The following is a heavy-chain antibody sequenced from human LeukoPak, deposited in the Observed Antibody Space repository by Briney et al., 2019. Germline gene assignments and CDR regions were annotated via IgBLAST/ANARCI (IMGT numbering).Heavy chain of an antibody. CDR2: IYYSGIT. D-gene: IGHD2-2*01. J-gene: IGHJ4*02. V-gene: IGHV4-39*01. CDR1: GGSISSSNYY. Sequence: PSETLSLTCTVSGGSISSSNYYWGWIRQPPGKGLEWIGSIYYSGITYYNPSLKSRVTISVDTSNNQFSLKLSSVTAADTAMYYCARLLIYCSSTSCHFHYWGQGTLVTVSS. CDR3: ARLLIYCSSTSCHFHY.